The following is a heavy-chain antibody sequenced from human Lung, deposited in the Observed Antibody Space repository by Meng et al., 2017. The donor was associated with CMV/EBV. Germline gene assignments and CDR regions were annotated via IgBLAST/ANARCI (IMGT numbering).Heavy chain of an antibody. CDR2: IYAGGRSA. CDR1: GFTFSNYA. V-gene: IGHV3-23*03. Sequence: GESLKISCAASGFTFSNYAMSWVRQAPGKGLEWVAVIYAGGRSAYYAESVKGRFTIFRDGSKNTVYLEMNSLRAEDTALYYCAKDSTYSDWGQGTLVTVSS. D-gene: IGHD6-13*01. J-gene: IGHJ4*02. CDR3: AKDSTYSD.